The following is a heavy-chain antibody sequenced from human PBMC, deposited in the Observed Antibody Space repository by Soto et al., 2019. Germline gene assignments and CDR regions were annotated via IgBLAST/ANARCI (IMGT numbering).Heavy chain of an antibody. CDR1: GGSISSGDYY. D-gene: IGHD2-2*01. J-gene: IGHJ6*02. CDR2: IYYSGST. CDR3: ARVGQLLGRYGMDV. V-gene: IGHV4-30-4*01. Sequence: NPSETLSLTCTVSGGSISSGDYYWSWIRQPPGKGLEWIGYIYYSGSTYYNPSLKSRVTISVDTSKNQFSLKLSSVTAADTAVYYCARVGQLLGRYGMDVWGQGTTVTVSS.